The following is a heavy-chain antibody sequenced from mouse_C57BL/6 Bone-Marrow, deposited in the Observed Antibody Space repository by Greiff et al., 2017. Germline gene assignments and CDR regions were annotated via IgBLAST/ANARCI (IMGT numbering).Heavy chain of an antibody. V-gene: IGHV1-64*01. CDR3: ASPRYYYGPYWYFDV. D-gene: IGHD1-1*01. CDR1: GYTFTSYW. J-gene: IGHJ1*03. CDR2: IHPNSGST. Sequence: QVQLQQPGAELVKPGASVKLSCKASGYTFTSYWMHWVKQRPGQGLEWIGMIHPNSGSTNYNEKFKSKATLTVDKSSSTAYMQLSSLTSEDSAVYYCASPRYYYGPYWYFDVWGTGTTVTVSS.